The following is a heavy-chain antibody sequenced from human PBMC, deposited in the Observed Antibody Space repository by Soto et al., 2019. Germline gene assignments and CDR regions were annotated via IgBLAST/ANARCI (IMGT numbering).Heavy chain of an antibody. V-gene: IGHV4-30-4*01. CDR2: IHSSGSI. D-gene: IGHD3-22*01. Sequence: SLTCTVSGGFISSDDYYWSWIRQAPGRGLEWIGYIHSSGSIYYNPSLKSRATMSIDTAGNQFSLKVSSVTVADTAVYYCARDLDGLHDDTSGPFPRPGWGQGTLVTVSS. CDR3: ARDLDGLHDDTSGPFPRPG. CDR1: GGFISSDDYY. J-gene: IGHJ1*01.